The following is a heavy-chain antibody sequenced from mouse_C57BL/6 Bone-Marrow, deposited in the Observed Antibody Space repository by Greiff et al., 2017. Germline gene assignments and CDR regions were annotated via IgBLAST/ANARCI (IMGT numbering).Heavy chain of an antibody. CDR1: GYTFTSYG. CDR2: IYPRSGNT. Sequence: QVQLQQSGAELARPGASVKLSCKASGYTFTSYGISWVKQRTGQGLEWIGEIYPRSGNTYYNEKFKGKATLTAEKSSSTAYMELRCLTSADSAVYFCARCGSLFGYWGQGTLVTVSA. D-gene: IGHD1-1*02. CDR3: ARCGSLFGY. J-gene: IGHJ3*01. V-gene: IGHV1-81*01.